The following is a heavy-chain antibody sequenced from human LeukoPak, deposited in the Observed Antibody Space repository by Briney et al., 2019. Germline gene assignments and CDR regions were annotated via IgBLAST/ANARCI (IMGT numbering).Heavy chain of an antibody. D-gene: IGHD2-15*01. CDR2: ISAYNGNT. J-gene: IGHJ4*02. V-gene: IGHV1-18*01. CDR3: ARGRYCSGGSCYQEFDY. Sequence: ASVKVSCKASGYTFTSYGISWVRQAPGQGLEWMGWISAYNGNTNYAQKLQGRVTIPTDTSTSTAYMELRSLRSDDTAVYYCARGRYCSGGSCYQEFDYWGQGTLVTVSS. CDR1: GYTFTSYG.